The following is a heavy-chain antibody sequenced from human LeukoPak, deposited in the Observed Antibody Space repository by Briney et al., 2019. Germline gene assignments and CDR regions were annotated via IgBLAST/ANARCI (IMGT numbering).Heavy chain of an antibody. J-gene: IGHJ4*02. Sequence: SETLSLTCTVSAGSISSSSYYWGWIRQPPGKGLEWIGSIYYSGSTYYNPSLKSRVTISVDTSKNQFSLKLSSVTAADTAVYYCARDAYYYDSSGYYYFDYWDQGTLVTVSS. D-gene: IGHD3-22*01. CDR3: ARDAYYYDSSGYYYFDY. CDR2: IYYSGST. CDR1: AGSISSSSYY. V-gene: IGHV4-39*02.